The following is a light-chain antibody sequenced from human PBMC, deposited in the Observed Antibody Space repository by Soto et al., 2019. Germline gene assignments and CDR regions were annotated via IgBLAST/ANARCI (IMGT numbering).Light chain of an antibody. J-gene: IGLJ3*02. CDR3: SSYTSSSTLV. Sequence: QSVLTQPASVSGSLGQSITISCTGTTSDVGAYNYVSWYQQHPGKAPQLVIYDVTNRPSGDSNRFSGSKSANTASLTISGLQAEDEADYYCSSYTSSSTLVFGGGTKLTVL. V-gene: IGLV2-14*03. CDR2: DVT. CDR1: TSDVGAYNY.